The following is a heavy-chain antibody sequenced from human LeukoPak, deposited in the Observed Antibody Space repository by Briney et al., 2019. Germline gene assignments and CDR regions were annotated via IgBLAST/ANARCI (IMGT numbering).Heavy chain of an antibody. CDR2: IRYDGSNK. V-gene: IGHV3-30*02. CDR3: AKDQGFGDPYFQH. CDR1: GFTFSSYG. D-gene: IGHD3-3*01. J-gene: IGHJ1*01. Sequence: GGSLRLSCAASGFTFSSYGMHWVRQAPGKGLEWVAFIRYDGSNKYYADSVKGRFTISRDNSKNTLYLQMNSLRAEDTAVYYCAKDQGFGDPYFQHWGQGTLVTVSS.